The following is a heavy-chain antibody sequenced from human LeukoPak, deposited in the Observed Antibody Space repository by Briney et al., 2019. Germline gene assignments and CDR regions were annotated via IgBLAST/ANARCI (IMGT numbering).Heavy chain of an antibody. CDR1: GYTFTSYY. Sequence: ASVKVSCKASGYTFTSYYMHWVRQAPGQGLEGMGIINPSGGSTSYAQKFQGRVTMTRDMSTSTVYMELSSLRSEDTAVYYCARARDYYDSSGYYDYWGQGTLVTVSS. CDR2: INPSGGST. J-gene: IGHJ4*02. V-gene: IGHV1-46*01. D-gene: IGHD3-22*01. CDR3: ARARDYYDSSGYYDY.